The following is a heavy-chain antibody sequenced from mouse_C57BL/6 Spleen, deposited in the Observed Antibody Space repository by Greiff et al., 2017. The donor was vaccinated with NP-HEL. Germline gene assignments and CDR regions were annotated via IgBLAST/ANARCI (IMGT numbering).Heavy chain of an antibody. D-gene: IGHD2-1*01. V-gene: IGHV1-4*01. J-gene: IGHJ3*01. CDR3: ARSIYYGNYEALFAY. Sequence: VQLQQSGAELARPGASVKMSCKASGYTFTSYTMHWVKQRPGQGLEWIGYINPSSGYTKYNQKFKDKATLTADKSSSTAYMQLSSLTSEDSAVYYCARSIYYGNYEALFAYWGQGTLVTVSA. CDR1: GYTFTSYT. CDR2: INPSSGYT.